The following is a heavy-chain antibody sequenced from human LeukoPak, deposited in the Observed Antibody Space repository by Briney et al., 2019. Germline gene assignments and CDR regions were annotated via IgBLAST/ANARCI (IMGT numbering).Heavy chain of an antibody. CDR2: ISSSGNTI. CDR3: ATYSSSWHYYFDY. J-gene: IGHJ4*02. V-gene: IGHV3-48*03. Sequence: PGGSLRLSCAASGFTFSSYDMNWVRQAPGKGLEWVSYISSSGNTIYYTDSVKGRFTTSRDNAQNSLYLQMNSLRAEDTAVYYCATYSSSWHYYFDYSGQGTLVTVSS. CDR1: GFTFSSYD. D-gene: IGHD6-13*01.